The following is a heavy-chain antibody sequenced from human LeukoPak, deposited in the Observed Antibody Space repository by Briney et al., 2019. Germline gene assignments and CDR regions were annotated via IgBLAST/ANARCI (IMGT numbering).Heavy chain of an antibody. CDR2: ISSSGSTI. Sequence: GGSLRLSCAASGFTFSSYEMNWVRQAPGKGLEWVSYISSSGSTIYYADSVKGRFTISRDNAKNSLYLQMNSLRAEDTAVYYCASLLGGSVRGLRHKWGQGTLVTVSS. J-gene: IGHJ4*02. D-gene: IGHD3-10*01. CDR3: ASLLGGSVRGLRHK. CDR1: GFTFSSYE. V-gene: IGHV3-48*03.